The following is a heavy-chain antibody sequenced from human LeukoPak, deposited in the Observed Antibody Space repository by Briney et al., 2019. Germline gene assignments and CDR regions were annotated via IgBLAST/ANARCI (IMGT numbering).Heavy chain of an antibody. D-gene: IGHD7-27*01. CDR2: INPNSGDT. V-gene: IGHV1-2*06. CDR3: ARDLFSTSNWELDY. J-gene: IGHJ4*02. CDR1: GYTFTDYF. Sequence: ASVKVSCKASGYTFTDYFMHWVRQAPGQGPEWMGRINPNSGDTNYVQNFQGRVTMTRDTSITTGYMELSSLRSDDTAVYYCARDLFSTSNWELDYWGQGTLVTVSS.